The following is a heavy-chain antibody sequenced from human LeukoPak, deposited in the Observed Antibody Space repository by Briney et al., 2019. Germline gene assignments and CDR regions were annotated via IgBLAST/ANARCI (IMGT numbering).Heavy chain of an antibody. Sequence: PGGSLRLSCAASGFTFSSYAITWVRQAPGKGLEWVSSIDAGGGSTYYADSVKGRFTISRDNSKNTFFLQMNTLRAADTAVYYCAKGSGSGWYGWFAPWGQGTLVTVSS. D-gene: IGHD6-19*01. CDR2: IDAGGGST. CDR1: GFTFSSYA. J-gene: IGHJ5*02. CDR3: AKGSGSGWYGWFAP. V-gene: IGHV3-23*01.